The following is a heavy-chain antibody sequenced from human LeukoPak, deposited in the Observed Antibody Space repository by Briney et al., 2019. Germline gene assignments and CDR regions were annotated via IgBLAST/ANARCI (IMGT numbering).Heavy chain of an antibody. J-gene: IGHJ4*02. D-gene: IGHD2-2*02. Sequence: GGSLRLSCAASGFTFSSYSMNWVRQAPGKGLEWVSSISSSSSYIYYADSVKGRFTIPRDNAKNSLYLQMNSLRAEDTAVYYCARDGFCSSTSCYTFDYWGQGTLVTVSS. CDR3: ARDGFCSSTSCYTFDY. CDR2: ISSSSSYI. V-gene: IGHV3-21*01. CDR1: GFTFSSYS.